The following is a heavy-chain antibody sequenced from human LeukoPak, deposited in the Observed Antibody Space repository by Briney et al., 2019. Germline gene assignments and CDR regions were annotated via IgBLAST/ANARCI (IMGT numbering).Heavy chain of an antibody. V-gene: IGHV3-23*01. D-gene: IGHD4-17*01. CDR2: ISGSGGST. CDR1: GFTFSSYG. CDR3: AKVGTTVTTYHYYYMDV. Sequence: GGSLRLSCAASGFTFSSYGMSWVRQAPGKGLEWVSAISGSGGSTYYADSVKGRFTISRDNSKNTLYLQMNSLRAEDTAVYYCAKVGTTVTTYHYYYMDVWGKGTTVTISS. J-gene: IGHJ6*03.